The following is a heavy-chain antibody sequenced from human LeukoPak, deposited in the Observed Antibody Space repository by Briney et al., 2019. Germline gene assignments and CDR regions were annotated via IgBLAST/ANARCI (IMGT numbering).Heavy chain of an antibody. Sequence: SETLSLTCAVSGYSISSGYYWGWIRQPPGKGLEWIGSIYHSGSTYYNPPLKSRVTISVDTSKNQFSLKLSSVTAADTAVYYCARIRIVGATVDYWGQGTLVTVSS. V-gene: IGHV4-38-2*01. D-gene: IGHD1-26*01. CDR1: GYSISSGYY. CDR3: ARIRIVGATVDY. CDR2: IYHSGST. J-gene: IGHJ4*02.